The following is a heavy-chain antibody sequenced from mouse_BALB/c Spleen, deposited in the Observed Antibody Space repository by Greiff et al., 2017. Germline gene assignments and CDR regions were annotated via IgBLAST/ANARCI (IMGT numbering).Heavy chain of an antibody. V-gene: IGHV5-4*02. CDR2: ISDGGSYT. Sequence: EVMLVESGGGLVKPGGSLKLSCAASGFTFSDYYMYWVRQTPEKRLEWVATISDGGSYTYYPDSVKGRFTISRDNAKNNLYLQMSSLKSEDTAMYYCARGATVVHYAMDYWGQGTSVTVSS. CDR3: ARGATVVHYAMDY. J-gene: IGHJ4*01. D-gene: IGHD1-1*01. CDR1: GFTFSDYY.